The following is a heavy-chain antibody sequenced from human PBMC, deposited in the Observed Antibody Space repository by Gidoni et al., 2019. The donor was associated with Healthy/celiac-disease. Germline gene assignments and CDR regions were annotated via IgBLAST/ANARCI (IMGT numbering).Heavy chain of an antibody. Sequence: QVQLVPSGAEVKKPGASVKVSCKASGYTFTGYYMHWVRQAPGQGLEWMGWINPNSGGTNYEQKFQGRVTMIRDTYISTAYMELSRLRSDDTAVYYCARVYNWNYLDFDYWGQGTLVTVSS. D-gene: IGHD1-7*01. CDR1: GYTFTGYY. CDR2: INPNSGGT. CDR3: ARVYNWNYLDFDY. J-gene: IGHJ4*02. V-gene: IGHV1-2*02.